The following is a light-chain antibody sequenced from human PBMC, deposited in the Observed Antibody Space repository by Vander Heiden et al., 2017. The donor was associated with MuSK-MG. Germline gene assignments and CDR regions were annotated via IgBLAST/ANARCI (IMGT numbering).Light chain of an antibody. V-gene: IGKV3-20*01. CDR3: QHLRRLWFT. J-gene: IGKJ4*01. Sequence: VSLNQGERATLSCRASQSVSSSYLAWYQQKPCQAPRLLIYGASSRATGIPDFFRGGEGIRDWSVTVGQTWAVEFARNHWQHLRRLWFTFGRGTKVEIK. CDR2: GAS. CDR1: QSVSSSY.